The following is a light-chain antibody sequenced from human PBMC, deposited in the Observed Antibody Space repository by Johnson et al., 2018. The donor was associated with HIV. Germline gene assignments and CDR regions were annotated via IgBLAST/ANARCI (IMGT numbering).Light chain of an antibody. V-gene: IGLV1-51*01. CDR3: GTWDSSLSVYV. J-gene: IGLJ1*01. CDR1: SSNIGNNY. CDR2: DNK. Sequence: VLTQPPSVSAAPGQKVTISCSGSSSNIGNNYVSWYQQLPGTAPKLLIYDNKKRPSGISDRFSGSKSGTSVTLDITGLQTGDEADDYCGTWDSSLSVYVFGTGTKVTVL.